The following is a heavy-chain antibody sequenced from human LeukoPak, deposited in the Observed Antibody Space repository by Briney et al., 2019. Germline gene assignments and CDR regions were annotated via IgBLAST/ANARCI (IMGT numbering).Heavy chain of an antibody. D-gene: IGHD2-2*01. V-gene: IGHV3-7*01. CDR2: IKQDGSEK. J-gene: IGHJ6*02. CDR1: GFTFSSYW. Sequence: GGSLRPSCAASGFTFSSYWMSWVRQAPGKGLEWVANIKQDGSEKYYVDSVKGRFTISRDNAKNSLYLQMNSLRAEDTAVYYCAREIVVVPNTYYYYGMDVWGQGTTVTVSS. CDR3: AREIVVVPNTYYYYGMDV.